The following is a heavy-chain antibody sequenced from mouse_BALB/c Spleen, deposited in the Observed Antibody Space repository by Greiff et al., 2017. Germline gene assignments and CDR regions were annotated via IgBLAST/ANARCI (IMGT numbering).Heavy chain of an antibody. CDR3: ARYSFLDGSEGDYAMDD. J-gene: IGHJ4*01. D-gene: IGHD1-1*01. Sequence: EVQGVESGGGLVQPGGSLKLSCAASGFTFSSYTMSWVRQTPEQRLEWVAYISNGGGSTYYPDTVKGRFTISRDNAKNTLYLQMSSLKSEDTAMYYCARYSFLDGSEGDYAMDDGGQGSTVTVAS. V-gene: IGHV5-12-2*01. CDR1: GFTFSSYT. CDR2: ISNGGGST.